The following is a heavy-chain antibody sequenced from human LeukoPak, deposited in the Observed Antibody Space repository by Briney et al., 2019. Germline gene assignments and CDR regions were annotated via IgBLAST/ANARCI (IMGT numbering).Heavy chain of an antibody. CDR3: ARRDYAAWFDP. D-gene: IGHD4/OR15-4a*01. CDR1: GDSITSGAFY. Sequence: KPSETLSLTCNVSGDSITSGAFYWAWIRQSPGKGLEWIGNVYYSGSTQYNPSLRGRVSISMDKTKNQFSLNLNSASVTDTAIYYCARRDYAAWFDPWGQGTLVTVSS. V-gene: IGHV4-39*01. CDR2: VYYSGST. J-gene: IGHJ5*02.